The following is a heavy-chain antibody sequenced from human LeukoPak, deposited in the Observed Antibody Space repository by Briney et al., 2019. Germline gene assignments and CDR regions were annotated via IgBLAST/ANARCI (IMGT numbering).Heavy chain of an antibody. CDR3: ATKQWLAPPPDS. V-gene: IGHV3-74*01. CDR1: GFTFSKYW. D-gene: IGHD6-19*01. Sequence: PGGSLRLSCAASGFTFSKYWMLWVRQAPGKGLESDSRINTDGTVTTYADSVKGRFTVSRDNADNTMFLQMNSVRDEDTAVYYCATKQWLAPPPDSWGQGTPVTVSS. CDR2: INTDGTVT. J-gene: IGHJ4*02.